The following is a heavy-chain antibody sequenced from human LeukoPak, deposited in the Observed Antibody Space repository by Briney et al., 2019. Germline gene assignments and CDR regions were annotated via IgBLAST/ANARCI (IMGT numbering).Heavy chain of an antibody. Sequence: SETLSLTCTVSGGSISSGGYWSWIRQHPGKGLEWIGYIYYSETTYYNPSFKGRVTISVDTSKNQFSLELSSVTAADTAVYYCARDRSGYSYFDYWGQGTLVTVSS. CDR3: ARDRSGYSYFDY. J-gene: IGHJ4*02. D-gene: IGHD3-3*01. CDR1: GGSISSGGY. V-gene: IGHV4-31*03. CDR2: IYYSETT.